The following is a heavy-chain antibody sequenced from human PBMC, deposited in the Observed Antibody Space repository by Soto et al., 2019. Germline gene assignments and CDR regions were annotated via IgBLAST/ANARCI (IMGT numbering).Heavy chain of an antibody. J-gene: IGHJ4*02. CDR3: AHRPGGYLSGWDNGYFDY. CDR2: IYWDDDK. D-gene: IGHD6-19*01. V-gene: IGHV2-5*02. CDR1: GFSFSTSQVG. Sequence: SGPTLVNRTQTLTLTCTFSGFSFSTSQVGGGWIRQPPGKAQEGLALIYWDDDKRYSPSLSSRLSITKDTYQNPLVLNMTNMEHADKAKYYCAHRPGGYLSGWDNGYFDYWGRGALVTVSS.